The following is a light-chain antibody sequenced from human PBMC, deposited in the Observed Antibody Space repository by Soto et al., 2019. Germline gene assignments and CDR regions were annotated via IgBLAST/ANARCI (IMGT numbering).Light chain of an antibody. V-gene: IGKV1-39*01. J-gene: IGKJ2*01. CDR3: QQSYSTPYT. Sequence: DIQMTQSPSSLSASVGDRVTITCRASRNINSYLNWYQQKPGKAPNLLIYAASTLQSGVPSRFSGSGSGTDFTLTINSLQPEDFATYYCQQSYSTPYTFGQGTKLQIK. CDR2: AAS. CDR1: RNINSY.